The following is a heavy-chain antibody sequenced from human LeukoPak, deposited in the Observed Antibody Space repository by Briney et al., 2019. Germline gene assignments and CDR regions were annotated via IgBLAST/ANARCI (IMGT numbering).Heavy chain of an antibody. CDR1: GDSVSSNSAA. CDR3: ARVGSSWYFDC. V-gene: IGHV6-1*01. Sequence: SQTLSLTCAISGDSVSSNSAAWYWIRQSPSRGLEWLGRTYYRSRWYSDYAVSVKSRITISPDTSNNQFSLQLNTVTPDDTAVYYCARVGSSWYFDCWGQGALVTVSS. J-gene: IGHJ4*02. D-gene: IGHD6-13*01. CDR2: TYYRSRWYS.